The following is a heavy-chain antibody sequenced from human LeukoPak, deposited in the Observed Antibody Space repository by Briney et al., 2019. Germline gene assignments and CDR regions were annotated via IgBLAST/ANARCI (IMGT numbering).Heavy chain of an antibody. J-gene: IGHJ1*01. CDR2: VYYSGIT. CDR1: GGSTSSSSYY. CDR3: ARQRLVQYFQH. V-gene: IGHV4-39*01. Sequence: SETLSLTCNVSGGSTSSSSYYWGWIRQPPGKGLEWIGSVYYSGITYYNPSLRSRVTISLDTSKNQFSLKVNSVTAADTAVYYCARQRLVQYFQHWGQGTLVTVS. D-gene: IGHD6-19*01.